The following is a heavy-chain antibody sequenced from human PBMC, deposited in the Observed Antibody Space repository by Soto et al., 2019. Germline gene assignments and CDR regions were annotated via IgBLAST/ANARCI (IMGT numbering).Heavy chain of an antibody. CDR3: ARSADSSGWYYYYYGMDV. Sequence: GGSLRLSCAASGFTFSSYEMNWVRQAPGKGLEWVSYISSSGSTIYYADSVKGRFTISRDNAKNSLYLQMNSPRAEDTAVYYCARSADSSGWYYYYYGMDVWGQGTTVTVSS. V-gene: IGHV3-48*03. J-gene: IGHJ6*02. D-gene: IGHD6-19*01. CDR1: GFTFSSYE. CDR2: ISSSGSTI.